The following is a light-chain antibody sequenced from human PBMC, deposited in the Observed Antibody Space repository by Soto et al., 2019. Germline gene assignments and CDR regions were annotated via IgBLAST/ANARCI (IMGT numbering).Light chain of an antibody. V-gene: IGKV1-12*01. Sequence: DIQMTQSPSSVSASVGDRVTITCRASQDIRNWLAWYQQRPGKAPKLLIYGAASLQSGVPSRFSVSGSGTDVTFTISSLQPEDFATYYCQQANSYPRTFGQGTKVEIK. CDR1: QDIRNW. J-gene: IGKJ1*01. CDR2: GAA. CDR3: QQANSYPRT.